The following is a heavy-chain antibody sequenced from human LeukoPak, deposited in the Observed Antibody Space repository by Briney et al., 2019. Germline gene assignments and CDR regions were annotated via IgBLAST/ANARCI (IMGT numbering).Heavy chain of an antibody. V-gene: IGHV4-59*01. CDR2: IYYSGST. CDR1: GGSISSYY. CDR3: ARVMYYDFWSGLDY. Sequence: PSETLSLTCTVSGGSISSYYWSWIRQPPGKGLEWIGYIYYSGSTNYNPSLKSRVTISVDTSKNQFSLKLSSVTAAGTAVYYCARVMYYDFWSGLDYWGQGTLVTVSS. D-gene: IGHD3-3*01. J-gene: IGHJ4*02.